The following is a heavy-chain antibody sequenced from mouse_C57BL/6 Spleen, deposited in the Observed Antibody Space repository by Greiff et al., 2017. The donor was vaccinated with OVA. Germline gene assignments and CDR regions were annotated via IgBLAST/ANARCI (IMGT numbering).Heavy chain of an antibody. V-gene: IGHV1-26*01. CDR1: GYTFTDYY. CDR2: INPNNGGT. CDR3: ARGDWDDWFAY. D-gene: IGHD4-1*01. J-gene: IGHJ3*01. Sequence: EVQLQQSGPELVKPGASVKISCKASGYTFTDYYMNWVKQSHGKSLEWIGDINPNNGGTSYNQKFKGKATLTVDKSSSTAYMELRSLTSEDSAVYYCARGDWDDWFAYWGQGTLVTVSA.